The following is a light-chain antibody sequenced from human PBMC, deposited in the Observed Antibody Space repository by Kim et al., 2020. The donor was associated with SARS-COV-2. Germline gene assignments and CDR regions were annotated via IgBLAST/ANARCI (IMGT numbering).Light chain of an antibody. CDR3: QQYGSSPET. J-gene: IGKJ4*01. V-gene: IGKV3-20*01. CDR1: QSVNSNN. CDR2: GAF. Sequence: LCPGESATLSCRASQSVNSNNLAWYQRKPGQAPRLLSYGAFSRATGIPDRFSGSGSGTDFTLTINRLEPEDFAVYDCQQYGSSPETFGGGTKLEI.